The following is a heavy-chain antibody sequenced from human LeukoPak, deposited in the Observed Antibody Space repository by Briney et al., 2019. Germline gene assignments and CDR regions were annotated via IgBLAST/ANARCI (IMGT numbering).Heavy chain of an antibody. D-gene: IGHD5-12*01. CDR2: INSDGSSI. V-gene: IGHV3-74*01. J-gene: IGHJ4*02. CDR1: GFSVGGYW. Sequence: QPGGSLRLSCAASGFSVGGYWMHWVRQGPGMGLVWVSRINSDGSSISYADSVKGRFSISRDNAKNTLYLQMNSLRAEDPAVYYCTRGASGYGNFDYWGQGTLVTVSS. CDR3: TRGASGYGNFDY.